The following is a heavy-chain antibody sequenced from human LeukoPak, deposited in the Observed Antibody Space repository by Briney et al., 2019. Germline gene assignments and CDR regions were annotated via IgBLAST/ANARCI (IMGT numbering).Heavy chain of an antibody. Sequence: PGGSLRLSCTTSGLTFGDYAMSWVRQAPGKGLEWIGFTRSKGYGGTTEYAASVKGRFTISRDDSKSIAYLQMNSLKTEDTAVYSCSKMSCSGGSCYSDDWGQGTLVTVSS. CDR3: SKMSCSGGSCYSDD. V-gene: IGHV3-49*04. CDR2: TRSKGYGGTT. CDR1: GLTFGDYA. D-gene: IGHD2-15*01. J-gene: IGHJ4*02.